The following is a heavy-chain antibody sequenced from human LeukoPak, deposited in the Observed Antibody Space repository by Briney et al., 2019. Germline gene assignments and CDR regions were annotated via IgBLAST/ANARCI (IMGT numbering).Heavy chain of an antibody. V-gene: IGHV3-30-3*01. CDR3: ARDRSFGYCSGGSCYRIAGMDV. D-gene: IGHD2-15*01. CDR2: ISYDGSNK. CDR1: GFTFSSYA. J-gene: IGHJ6*02. Sequence: GGSLRPSCAASGFTFSSYAMHWVRQAPGKGLEWVAVISYDGSNKYYADSVKGRFTISRDNSKNTLYLQMNSLRAEDTAVYYCARDRSFGYCSGGSCYRIAGMDVWGQGTTVTVSS.